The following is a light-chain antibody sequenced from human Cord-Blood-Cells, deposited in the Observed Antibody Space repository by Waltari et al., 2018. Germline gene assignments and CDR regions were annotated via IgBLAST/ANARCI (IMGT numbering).Light chain of an antibody. CDR2: EDN. CDR3: QSYDSSNPLV. Sequence: NFMLTQPHSVSESPGKTVTISCTRISGSIASNYVQWYQQRPGSAPTTVIYEDNQRPSGVPDRFSGSIDSSSNSASLTISGLKTEDEADYYCQSYDSSNPLVFGGGTKLTVL. V-gene: IGLV6-57*03. CDR1: SGSIASNY. J-gene: IGLJ3*02.